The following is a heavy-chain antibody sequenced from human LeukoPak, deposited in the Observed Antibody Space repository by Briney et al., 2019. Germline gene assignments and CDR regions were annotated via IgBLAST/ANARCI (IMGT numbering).Heavy chain of an antibody. Sequence: GGSLRLSCAASGFTFSSYSMNWVRQAPGKGLEWVSYISSGSSTIYYADSVKGRFTISRDNAKNSLYLQMNSLRDDDTAVYYCARAFSYWGQGTLVTVPS. CDR2: ISSGSSTI. CDR3: ARAFSY. J-gene: IGHJ4*02. CDR1: GFTFSSYS. V-gene: IGHV3-48*02.